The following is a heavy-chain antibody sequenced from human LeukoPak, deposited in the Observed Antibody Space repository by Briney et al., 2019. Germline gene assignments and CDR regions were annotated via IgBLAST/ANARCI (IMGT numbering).Heavy chain of an antibody. Sequence: GGSLRLSCAASGFTFSSYGMNWVRQAFGKGLEWVGRIRSKANSYATAYAASVKGRFTISRDDSKNTAYLQMNSLKTEDTAVYYCTRLVGGYYYGWFDPWGQGTLVTVSS. CDR2: IRSKANSYAT. V-gene: IGHV3-73*01. CDR1: GFTFSSYG. CDR3: TRLVGGYYYGWFDP. D-gene: IGHD3-22*01. J-gene: IGHJ5*02.